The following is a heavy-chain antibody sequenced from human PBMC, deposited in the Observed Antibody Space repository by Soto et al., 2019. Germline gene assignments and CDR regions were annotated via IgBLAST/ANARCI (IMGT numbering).Heavy chain of an antibody. V-gene: IGHV3-23*01. CDR1: GFTFSGYA. CDR2: ISGTGRVT. D-gene: IGHD3-9*01. CDR3: AKDVHYDIVTGIEYFDH. Sequence: EVQLLESGGGLVQPGGSLKISCAVSGFTFSGYAMSWVRQAPGKGLEWVSGISGTGRVTNYAESVKGRFTISRDNPKNTLYLEMKSLRAEDTAVYYCAKDVHYDIVTGIEYFDHWGQGTLVTVSS. J-gene: IGHJ1*01.